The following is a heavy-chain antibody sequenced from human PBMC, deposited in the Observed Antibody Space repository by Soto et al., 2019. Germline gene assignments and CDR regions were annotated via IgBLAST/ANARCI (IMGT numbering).Heavy chain of an antibody. CDR1: EFTFKNYG. D-gene: IGHD6-25*01. Sequence: EVPLVESGGGLVQPGGSLRLSCVAFEFTFKNYGMNWVRQAPGKGLEWVSYISSSSSSIDYADSVKGRFTISRDNAKNSLYLHVNSLRDENTAVYYCARGVSDRPGYWGQVTLVTVSS. V-gene: IGHV3-48*02. J-gene: IGHJ4*02. CDR2: ISSSSSSI. CDR3: ARGVSDRPGY.